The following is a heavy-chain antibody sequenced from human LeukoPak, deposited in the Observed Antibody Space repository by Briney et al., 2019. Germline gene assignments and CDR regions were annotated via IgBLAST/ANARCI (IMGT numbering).Heavy chain of an antibody. J-gene: IGHJ4*01. D-gene: IGHD6-19*01. CDR3: ARGREVAGTVGY. CDR2: INPNSGGT. CDR1: GYTFTAYY. Sequence: ASVKVSCKASGYTFTAYYMHWVRQAPGQGLEWMGWINPNSGGTNYAQKFQGRVTMTRDTSISTAYMELSRLTSDDTAVYYCARGREVAGTVGYWGHGTLVTVSS. V-gene: IGHV1-2*02.